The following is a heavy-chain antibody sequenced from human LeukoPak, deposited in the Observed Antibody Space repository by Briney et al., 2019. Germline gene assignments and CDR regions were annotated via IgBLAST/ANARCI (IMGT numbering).Heavy chain of an antibody. CDR3: AKILGYCSGGSCLFDY. J-gene: IGHJ4*02. V-gene: IGHV3-30*18. CDR2: ISYDGSNK. D-gene: IGHD2-15*01. CDR1: GFTFSSYG. Sequence: PGGSLRLSCAASGFTFSSYGMHWVRQAPGKGLEWVAVISYDGSNKYYADSVKGRFTISRDNSKNTLYLQMNSLRAEDTAVYYCAKILGYCSGGSCLFDYWDQGTLVTVSS.